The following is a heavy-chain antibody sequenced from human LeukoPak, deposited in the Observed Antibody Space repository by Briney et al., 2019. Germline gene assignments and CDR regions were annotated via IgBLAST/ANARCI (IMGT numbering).Heavy chain of an antibody. J-gene: IGHJ5*02. CDR1: GGTFSSYA. CDR3: ARSYLIVVVPAALGIDP. Sequence: SVKVSCKASGGTFSSYAISWVRQAPGQGLEWMGGIIPIFGTANYAQKLQGRVTMTTDTSTSTAYMELRSLRSDDTAVYYCARSYLIVVVPAALGIDPWGQGTLVTVSS. D-gene: IGHD2-2*01. V-gene: IGHV1-69*05. CDR2: IIPIFGTA.